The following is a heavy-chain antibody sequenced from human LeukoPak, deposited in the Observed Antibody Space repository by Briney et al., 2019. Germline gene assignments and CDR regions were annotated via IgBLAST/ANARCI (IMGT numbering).Heavy chain of an antibody. V-gene: IGHV1-2*02. J-gene: IGHJ4*02. CDR3: ARGQPTRDSKKMLYSLYGSGTLDY. Sequence: ASVKVSCKTSGYTFSDYYIHWIRQAPGQGLEWMGWINPNSGGTNYAQKFQGRVTMTRDTSISTAYMELSRLRSDDTAVYYCARGQPTRDSKKMLYSLYGSGTLDYWGQGTLVTVSS. D-gene: IGHD3-10*01. CDR2: INPNSGGT. CDR1: GYTFSDYY.